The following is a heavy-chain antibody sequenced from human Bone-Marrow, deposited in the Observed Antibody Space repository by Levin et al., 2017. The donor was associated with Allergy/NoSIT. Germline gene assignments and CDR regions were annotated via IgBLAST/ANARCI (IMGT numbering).Heavy chain of an antibody. Sequence: GGSLRLSCAASGFTFSNYWMGWVRQAPGKGLECVANIKHDGGEAYYVDSVKGRFTISRDNAKNSLYLQMNSLRAEDTAVYYCARATRGSSTSETWGQGTLVTVSS. CDR3: ARATRGSSTSET. J-gene: IGHJ5*02. V-gene: IGHV3-7*01. CDR1: GFTFSNYW. D-gene: IGHD6-13*01. CDR2: IKHDGGEA.